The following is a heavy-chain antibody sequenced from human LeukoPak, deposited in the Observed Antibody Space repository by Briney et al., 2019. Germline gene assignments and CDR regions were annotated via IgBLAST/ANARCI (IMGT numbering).Heavy chain of an antibody. CDR2: INNDGTAT. V-gene: IGHV3-74*01. D-gene: IGHD1-1*01. CDR1: GFTFSAYW. Sequence: GGSLKLSCAASGFTFSAYWMHWVRQVPGKGLVRVSRINNDGTATFFADSVKGRFTISRDNAKNTLYLQMDSLRAEDTAMYYCAREILEPGKTHEYWGQGTLVTVSS. CDR3: AREILEPGKTHEY. J-gene: IGHJ4*02.